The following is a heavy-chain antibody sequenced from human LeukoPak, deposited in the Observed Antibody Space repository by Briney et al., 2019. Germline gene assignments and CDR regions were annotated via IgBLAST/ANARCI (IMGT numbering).Heavy chain of an antibody. CDR1: GGSFSGYY. CDR3: ARGGHYYGSGSYYTSAFDI. CDR2: INHSGST. Sequence: SETLSLTCAVYGGSFSGYYWSWIRQPPGKGLEWIGEINHSGSTYYNPSLKSRVTISVDTSKNQFSLKLSSVTAADTAVYYRARGGHYYGSGSYYTSAFDIWGQGTMVTVSS. J-gene: IGHJ3*02. D-gene: IGHD3-10*01. V-gene: IGHV4-34*01.